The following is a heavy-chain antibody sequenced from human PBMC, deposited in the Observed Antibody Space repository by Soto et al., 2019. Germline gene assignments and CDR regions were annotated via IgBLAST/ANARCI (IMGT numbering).Heavy chain of an antibody. CDR1: GGSISSYY. CDR3: ARVPAAAPYYYYKDV. J-gene: IGHJ6*02. Sequence: PSETLSLTCTISGGSISSYYWSWIRQPPGKGLEWIGYIYYSGSTNYNPSLKSRVTISVDTSKNQFSLKLSSVTAADTAVYYCARVPAAAPYYYYKDVWGQGTTVTVSS. V-gene: IGHV4-59*12. CDR2: IYYSGST. D-gene: IGHD6-13*01.